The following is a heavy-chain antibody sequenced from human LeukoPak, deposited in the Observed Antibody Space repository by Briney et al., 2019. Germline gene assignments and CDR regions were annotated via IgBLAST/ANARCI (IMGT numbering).Heavy chain of an antibody. V-gene: IGHV3-7*01. CDR1: VVTFSSYW. J-gene: IGHJ4*02. CDR3: ASTPR. Sequence: GGSLRLSCAASVVTFSSYWMSWVRQAPGKGLEWVANIKQDGSEKYYVDSVKGRFTISRDNAKNSLFLQMNSLRAEDTAVYYCASTPRWGQGTLVTVSS. CDR2: IKQDGSEK. D-gene: IGHD2-15*01.